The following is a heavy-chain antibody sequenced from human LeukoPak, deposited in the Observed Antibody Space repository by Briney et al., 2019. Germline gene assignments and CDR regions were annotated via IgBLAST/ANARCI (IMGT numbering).Heavy chain of an antibody. CDR1: GDSIRSHY. D-gene: IGHD3-16*01. CDR2: IHYSGST. V-gene: IGHV4-59*11. J-gene: IGHJ3*01. CDR3: ARLGALHDAFDV. Sequence: PSETLSLTCTVSGDSIRSHYWSWIRQPPGKGLEWIGNIHYSGSTKYNPSLKSRVTISVDTSKNQFSLKVSSLTAADTAVYYCARLGALHDAFDVWGQGTLVTVSS.